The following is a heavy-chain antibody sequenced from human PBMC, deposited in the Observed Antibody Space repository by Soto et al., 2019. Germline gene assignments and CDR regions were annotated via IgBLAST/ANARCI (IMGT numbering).Heavy chain of an antibody. CDR1: GGSVTNDNW. Sequence: QVQLQESGPGLVKPSGTLSLTCAVSGGSVTNDNWWSWVRQPPGKGLEWIGEIYHSGSTNYNPSPMSRVTKSKDTSNNHFSLKLNSVTAADTAVYYCASGGGGGNYWGQGTLVTVSS. D-gene: IGHD3-16*01. J-gene: IGHJ4*02. V-gene: IGHV4-4*02. CDR3: ASGGGGGNY. CDR2: IYHSGST.